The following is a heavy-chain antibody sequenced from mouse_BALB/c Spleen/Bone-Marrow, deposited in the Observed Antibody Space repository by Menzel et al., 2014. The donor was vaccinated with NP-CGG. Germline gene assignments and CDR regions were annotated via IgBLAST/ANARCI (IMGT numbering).Heavy chain of an antibody. V-gene: IGHV10-1*02. J-gene: IGHJ1*01. Sequence: EVKVVESGGGLVQPKGSLKLSCAASGFTFNTYAMNWVRQAPGKGLEWVARVRSKSNNYATYYADSVKDRFTIPRDDSQSVLYLQMNNLKTEDTAMYYCVRQRYYYGSSDWYFDVWGAGTTVTVSS. CDR2: VRSKSNNYAT. D-gene: IGHD1-1*01. CDR1: GFTFNTYA. CDR3: VRQRYYYGSSDWYFDV.